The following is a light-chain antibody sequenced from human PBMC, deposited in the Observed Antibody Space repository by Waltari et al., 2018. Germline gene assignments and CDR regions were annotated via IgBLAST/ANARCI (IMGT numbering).Light chain of an antibody. Sequence: EIVLTQSPGTLSLSQGERATLSCRASQSVSSSYLAWYQQKPGQAPRILIYGASSMSTCIPDRFSGIGSVTDFTLTFTRLEPEDFAVYYGQQYGSSPRTFGQGTKVEIK. CDR1: QSVSSSY. CDR3: QQYGSSPRT. J-gene: IGKJ1*01. CDR2: GAS. V-gene: IGKV3-20*01.